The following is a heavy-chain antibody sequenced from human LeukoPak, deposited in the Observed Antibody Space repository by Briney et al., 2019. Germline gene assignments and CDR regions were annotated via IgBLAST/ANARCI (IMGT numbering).Heavy chain of an antibody. CDR2: INHSGST. V-gene: IGHV4-34*01. J-gene: IGHJ5*02. Sequence: SETLSLTCAVYGGSFSGYYWSWIRQPPGKGLEWIGEINHSGSTNYNPSLKSRVTISVDTSKNQFSLKLSSVTAADTAVYYCARRLYGSGSYYLGWFDPWGQGTLVTVSS. CDR1: GGSFSGYY. D-gene: IGHD3-10*01. CDR3: ARRLYGSGSYYLGWFDP.